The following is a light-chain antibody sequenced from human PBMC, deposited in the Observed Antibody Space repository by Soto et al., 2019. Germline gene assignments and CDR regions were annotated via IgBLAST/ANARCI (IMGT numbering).Light chain of an antibody. Sequence: EIVLTQSPGTLSLSPGERATLSCRASQSVSSSHLAWYQHKPGQAPRLLIYAASSRATGSPDRLSGGGSGTDFTLTISSLQPEDFATYYCQHADSFPLITFGQGTRLEIK. V-gene: IGKV3-20*01. CDR3: QHADSFPLIT. J-gene: IGKJ5*01. CDR2: AAS. CDR1: QSVSSSH.